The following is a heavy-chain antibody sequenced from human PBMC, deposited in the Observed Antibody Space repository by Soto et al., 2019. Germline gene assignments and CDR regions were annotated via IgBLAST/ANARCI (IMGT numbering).Heavy chain of an antibody. CDR1: GYTFTSYG. CDR2: ISAYNGNT. CDR3: ARDVYYDSSGYYYPPPTDY. Sequence: ASVKVSCKASGYTFTSYGISWVRQAPGQGLEWMGWISAYNGNTNYAQKLQGRVTMTTDTSTSTAYMELRSLRSDDTAVYYCARDVYYDSSGYYYPPPTDYWGQGTLVTLSS. D-gene: IGHD3-22*01. V-gene: IGHV1-18*01. J-gene: IGHJ4*02.